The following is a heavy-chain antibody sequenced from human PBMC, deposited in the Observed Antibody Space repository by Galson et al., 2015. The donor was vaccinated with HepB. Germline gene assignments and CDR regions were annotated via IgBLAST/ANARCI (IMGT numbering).Heavy chain of an antibody. D-gene: IGHD2-8*02. CDR1: GSTFTNNC. CDR3: SRGFCTGGSCHSGWFDS. V-gene: IGHV1-46*03. CDR2: INPSGGGT. J-gene: IGHJ5*01. Sequence: SVKVSCKASGSTFTNNCMHWVRRAPGQGLEWMGIINPSGGGTTYAQKFQGRVTMTRDTSTSTVYMELSSLRSEDTAVYYCSRGFCTGGSCHSGWFDSWGRGTLVTVSS.